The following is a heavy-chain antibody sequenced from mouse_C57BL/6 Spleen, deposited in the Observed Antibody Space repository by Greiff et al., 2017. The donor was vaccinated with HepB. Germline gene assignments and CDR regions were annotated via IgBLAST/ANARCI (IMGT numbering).Heavy chain of an antibody. CDR2: IYPRSGNT. J-gene: IGHJ3*01. V-gene: IGHV1-81*01. Sequence: VQVVESGAELARPGASVKLSCKASGYTFTSYGISWVKQRTGQGLEWIGEIYPRSGNTYYNEKFKGKATLTADKSSSTAYMELRSLTSEDSAVYFCARLWDYDGAYWGQGTLVTVSA. D-gene: IGHD2-4*01. CDR3: ARLWDYDGAY. CDR1: GYTFTSYG.